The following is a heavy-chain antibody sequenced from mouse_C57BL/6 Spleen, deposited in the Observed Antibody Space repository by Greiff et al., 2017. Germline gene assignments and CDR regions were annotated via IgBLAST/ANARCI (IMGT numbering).Heavy chain of an antibody. CDR3: ARFSDYYGSSEGYFDY. Sequence: VQLQQSGAELVKPGASVKISCKASGYAFSSYWMNWVKQRPGKGLEWIGQIYPGDGDTNYNGKFKGKATLTADKASSTAYMQLSSLTSEDSAVYFCARFSDYYGSSEGYFDYWGQGTTRTVSS. V-gene: IGHV1-80*01. D-gene: IGHD1-1*01. CDR1: GYAFSSYW. J-gene: IGHJ2*01. CDR2: IYPGDGDT.